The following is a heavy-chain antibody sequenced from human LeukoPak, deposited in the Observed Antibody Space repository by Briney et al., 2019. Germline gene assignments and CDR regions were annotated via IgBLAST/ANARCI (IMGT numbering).Heavy chain of an antibody. CDR2: ISAYNGNT. J-gene: IGHJ6*02. V-gene: IGHV1-18*01. Sequence: ASVKVSCKASGYTFTSYGISWVRQAPGQGLEWMGWISAYNGNTNYAQKPQGRVTMTTDTSTSTAYMELRSLRSDDTAVYYCAREVDDILTGYYRFYYYYGMDVWGQGTTVTVSS. CDR1: GYTFTSYG. CDR3: AREVDDILTGYYRFYYYYGMDV. D-gene: IGHD3-9*01.